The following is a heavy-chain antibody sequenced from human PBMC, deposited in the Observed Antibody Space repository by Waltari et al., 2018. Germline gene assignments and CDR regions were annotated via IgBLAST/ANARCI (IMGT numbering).Heavy chain of an antibody. CDR2: INTYTGNT. J-gene: IGHJ2*01. V-gene: IGHV1-18*01. Sequence: QVQLVQSGAEVMRPGASVKVSCKASGYMFSNYGIGWVRQAPGQGLEWMGWINTYTGNTNLAQKFQGRVTMTADTSTNTAYMELTSLRSDDTAVYYCTRPRGPGPRGPGGLYWYFDLWGRGTLVTVSS. D-gene: IGHD3-10*01. CDR1: GYMFSNYG. CDR3: TRPRGPGPRGPGGLYWYFDL.